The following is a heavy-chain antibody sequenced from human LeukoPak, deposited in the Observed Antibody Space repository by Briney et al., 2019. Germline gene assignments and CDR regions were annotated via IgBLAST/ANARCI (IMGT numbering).Heavy chain of an antibody. Sequence: GGSLRLSCAASGFTVSSNYMSWVRQAPGKGLEWVSVIYSGGSTYYADSVKGRFTISRDNSKNTLYLQMNSLKAEDTAVYYCARSTVDQYYYYGMDVWGQGTTVTVSS. CDR1: GFTVSSNY. J-gene: IGHJ6*02. D-gene: IGHD4-23*01. CDR3: ARSTVDQYYYYGMDV. CDR2: IYSGGST. V-gene: IGHV3-53*01.